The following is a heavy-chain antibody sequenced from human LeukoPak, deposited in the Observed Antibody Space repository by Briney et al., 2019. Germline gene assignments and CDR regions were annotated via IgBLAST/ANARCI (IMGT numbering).Heavy chain of an antibody. CDR3: AKDGGYFDWLSNFDY. V-gene: IGHV3-23*01. J-gene: IGHJ4*02. D-gene: IGHD3-9*01. Sequence: GGSLRLSCAASGFTFSSYAMSWVRQPPGKGLEWVSDISGSGGSTYYADSVKGRFTISRDNSKNTLYLQMNSLRAEDTAVYYCAKDGGYFDWLSNFDYWGQGTLVTVSS. CDR2: ISGSGGST. CDR1: GFTFSSYA.